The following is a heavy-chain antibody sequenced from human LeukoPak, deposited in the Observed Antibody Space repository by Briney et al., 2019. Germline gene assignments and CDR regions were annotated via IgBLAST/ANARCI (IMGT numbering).Heavy chain of an antibody. CDR2: ISAYNGNT. Sequence: ASVKVSCKASGYTFTSYGISWVRQAPGQGLEWMGWISAYNGNTNYAQKLQGRVTMTTDTSTSTAYMELRSLRSDDTAVYYCASNIRGSSGFDAFDIWGQGTMVTVSS. CDR3: ASNIRGSSGFDAFDI. CDR1: GYTFTSYG. V-gene: IGHV1-18*01. D-gene: IGHD3-22*01. J-gene: IGHJ3*02.